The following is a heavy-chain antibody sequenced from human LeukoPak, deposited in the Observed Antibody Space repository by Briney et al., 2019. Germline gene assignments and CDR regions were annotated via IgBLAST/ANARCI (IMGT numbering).Heavy chain of an antibody. CDR2: IRSKAYGGTT. D-gene: IGHD6-13*01. V-gene: IGHV3-49*03. J-gene: IGHJ4*02. CDR1: GFTFSSYS. Sequence: GGSLRLSCAASGFTFSSYSMSWFRQAPGKGLEWVGFIRSKAYGGTTEYAASVKGRFTISRDDSKSIAYLQMNSLKTEDTAVYYCTRETAAGKEYWGQGTLVTVSS. CDR3: TRETAAGKEY.